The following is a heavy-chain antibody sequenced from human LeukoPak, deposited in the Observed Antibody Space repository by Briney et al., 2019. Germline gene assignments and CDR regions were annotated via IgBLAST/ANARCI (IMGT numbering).Heavy chain of an antibody. J-gene: IGHJ4*02. Sequence: PGGSLRLSCAASGFTFSNYSMNWVRQAPGKGLEWVSSISSTSRYIYCADSLKGRFTISRDNAKNSLYLQMNSLRAEDTAVYYCARGEVFFDYWGQGTLVTVSS. CDR2: ISSTSRYI. CDR1: GFTFSNYS. CDR3: ARGEVFFDY. D-gene: IGHD3-10*01. V-gene: IGHV3-21*04.